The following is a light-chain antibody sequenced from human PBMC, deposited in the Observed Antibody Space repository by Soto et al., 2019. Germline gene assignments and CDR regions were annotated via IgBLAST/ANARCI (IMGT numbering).Light chain of an antibody. V-gene: IGKV3-20*01. J-gene: IGKJ4*01. CDR1: ESVSSSN. CDR2: AAS. Sequence: EIVLTQSPGTLSLSPGERATLSCRASESVSSSNLAWYQRKPAQAPKLLIYAASSRAIGIPDRISGSGSGTDFTLTISRLEPEDVAVYYCQQYESSPVTFGGGTKVEIK. CDR3: QQYESSPVT.